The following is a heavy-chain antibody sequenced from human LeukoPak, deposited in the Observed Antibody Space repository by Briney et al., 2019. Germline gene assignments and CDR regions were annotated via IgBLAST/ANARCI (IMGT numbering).Heavy chain of an antibody. CDR1: FTGYY. CDR3: ARQWGYYDSGTFSQYFDY. V-gene: IGHV1-2*02. J-gene: IGHJ4*02. CDR2: ITPSNGGT. Sequence: ASVKVSCTFTGYYMQWVRQAPGQGLDWMGWITPSNGGTKYAQQFQGRVTMTRDTSISAAYMELSRLTSDDTAVYYCARQWGYYDSGTFSQYFDYWGQGTLVTVSS. D-gene: IGHD3-10*01.